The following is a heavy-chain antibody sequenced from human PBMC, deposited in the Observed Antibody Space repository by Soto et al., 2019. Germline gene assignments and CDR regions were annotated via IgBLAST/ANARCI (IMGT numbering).Heavy chain of an antibody. D-gene: IGHD3-16*02. V-gene: IGHV4-34*01. J-gene: IGHJ4*02. CDR2: INHSGST. Sequence: QVQLQQWGAGLLKPSETLSLTCAVYGGCFSGYYWSWIRQPPGKGLEWVGEINHSGSTNYNPSLKSRVAFTVDTSKNQFPLKRSSVTAADTAVYYCARGRRPFDYIWGSYPSYFDDWGQGTLVTVSS. CDR1: GGCFSGYY. CDR3: ARGRRPFDYIWGSYPSYFDD.